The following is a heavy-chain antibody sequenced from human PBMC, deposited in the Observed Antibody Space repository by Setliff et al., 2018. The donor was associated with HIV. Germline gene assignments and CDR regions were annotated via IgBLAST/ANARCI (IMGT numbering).Heavy chain of an antibody. V-gene: IGHV4-38-2*01. CDR2: FYYSGSS. D-gene: IGHD2-2*01. CDR1: GYSIRSGYY. CDR3: AKLLPAADMAREIDS. Sequence: PSETLSLTCAVSGYSIRSGYYWGWIRQSPGRGLEWIGNFYYSGSSHYNPSLKSRVTISVGTSKNQFSLKLISVSAADTAVYYCAKLLPAADMAREIDSWGQGTLVTVSS. J-gene: IGHJ4*02.